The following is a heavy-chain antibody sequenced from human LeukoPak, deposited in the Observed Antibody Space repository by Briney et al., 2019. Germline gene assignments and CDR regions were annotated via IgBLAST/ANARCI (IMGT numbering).Heavy chain of an antibody. V-gene: IGHV4-34*01. J-gene: IGHJ4*02. CDR2: INHSGST. Sequence: PSETLPLTCAVYGGSFSGYYWSWIRQPPGKGLEWIGEINHSGSTNYNPSLKSRVTISVDTSKNQFSLKLSSVTAADTAVYYCAREGRGQGSIGGPASPFDYWGQGTLVTVSS. CDR3: AREGRGQGSIGGPASPFDY. D-gene: IGHD3-3*01. CDR1: GGSFSGYY.